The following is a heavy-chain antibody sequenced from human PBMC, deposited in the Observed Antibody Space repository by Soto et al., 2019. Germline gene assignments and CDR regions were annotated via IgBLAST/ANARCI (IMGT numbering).Heavy chain of an antibody. J-gene: IGHJ2*01. V-gene: IGHV4-31*03. CDR1: GGSISSGGYY. CDR3: ARSIWFGALWYFDL. CDR2: INYSGST. D-gene: IGHD3-10*01. Sequence: QVQLQESGPGLVKPSQTLSLTCTVSGGSISSGGYYWSWIRQHPGKGLEWIGYINYSGSTYYNPSLKSRVTISVDTSKNQFSLKLSSVTAADTAVYYCARSIWFGALWYFDLWGRGTLVTVSS.